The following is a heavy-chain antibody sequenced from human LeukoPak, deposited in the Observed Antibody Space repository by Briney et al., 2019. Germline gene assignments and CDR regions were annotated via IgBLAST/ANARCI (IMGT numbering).Heavy chain of an antibody. Sequence: SETLSLTCTVSGGSISTDYWNWIRQPPGKGLEWIGYVYPSGRSNYSPSLKSRVTISADTSKRQFSLKLTSVTAADTAVCYCASLYYGSGLADDYWGQGILVTVSS. CDR3: ASLYYGSGLADDY. CDR2: VYPSGRS. J-gene: IGHJ4*02. CDR1: GGSISTDY. D-gene: IGHD3-10*01. V-gene: IGHV4-4*09.